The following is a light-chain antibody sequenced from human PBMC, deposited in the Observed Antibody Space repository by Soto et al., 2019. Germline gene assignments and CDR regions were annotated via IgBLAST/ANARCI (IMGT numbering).Light chain of an antibody. CDR2: GAS. Sequence: AIQMTQSPSSLSASVGDGVTITCRASQDIRKDLAWYQQKPGKAPQILIYGASTLQTGVASRFSGSGSATDFTLTISSLQPEDSAAYYCLQDYNYPFTFGQGTKVYIK. V-gene: IGKV1-6*01. CDR3: LQDYNYPFT. CDR1: QDIRKD. J-gene: IGKJ2*01.